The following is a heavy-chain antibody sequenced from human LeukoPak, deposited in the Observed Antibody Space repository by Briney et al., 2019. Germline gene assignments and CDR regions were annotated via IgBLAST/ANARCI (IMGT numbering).Heavy chain of an antibody. D-gene: IGHD2-15*01. CDR1: GYTFTGYY. Sequence: VSVKVSCKASGYTFTGYYMHWVRQAPGQGLEWMGWINPNSGGTNYAQKFQGRVTMTRDTSISTAYMELSRLRSDDTAVYYCASLGFLGYCSGGSCDNWFDPWGQGTLVTVSS. CDR3: ASLGFLGYCSGGSCDNWFDP. CDR2: INPNSGGT. V-gene: IGHV1-2*02. J-gene: IGHJ5*02.